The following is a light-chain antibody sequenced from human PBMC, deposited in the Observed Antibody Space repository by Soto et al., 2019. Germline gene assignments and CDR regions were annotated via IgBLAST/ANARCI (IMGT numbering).Light chain of an antibody. CDR3: QQCNNWQDT. CDR1: QSVRSN. CDR2: DAS. V-gene: IGKV3-15*01. J-gene: IGKJ2*01. Sequence: EVVMTQSPATLSVSPGERATLSCRASQSVRSNLVWYQQKPGQAPRRLIYDASTRATGIPGRFSGSGSGTEFTLIISSLQSEDFALYFCQQCNNWQDTFGHGTKLEI.